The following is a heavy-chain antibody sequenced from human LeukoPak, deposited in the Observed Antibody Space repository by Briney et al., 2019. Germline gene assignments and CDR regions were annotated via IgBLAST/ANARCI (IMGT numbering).Heavy chain of an antibody. Sequence: PGGSLRLSCGASGFTFSSYSMTWVRQAPGKGLEWVATIKEAGTETFYVDSVKGRFTISRDNAKNSLFLQTNSLRAEDTAVYFCATDDLKNRGYYNIEDWGQGTLVTVSS. CDR1: GFTFSSYS. J-gene: IGHJ4*02. D-gene: IGHD3-22*01. CDR2: IKEAGTET. CDR3: ATDDLKNRGYYNIED. V-gene: IGHV3-7*04.